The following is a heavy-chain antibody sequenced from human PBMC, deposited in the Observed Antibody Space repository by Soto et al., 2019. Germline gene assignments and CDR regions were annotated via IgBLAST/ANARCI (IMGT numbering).Heavy chain of an antibody. CDR3: ASDMDFDYCDYAHNGRGVFAI. CDR1: GYTVTSYG. D-gene: IGHD4-17*01. J-gene: IGHJ3*02. Sequence: ASVKVSCKASGYTVTSYGISWVRQAPGQGLEWMGWISAYNGNTNYAQKLQGRGTMTTDTSTSTAYMELRSLRYDDTAVYYCASDMDFDYCDYAHNGRGVFAICGQGTMAT. CDR2: ISAYNGNT. V-gene: IGHV1-18*01.